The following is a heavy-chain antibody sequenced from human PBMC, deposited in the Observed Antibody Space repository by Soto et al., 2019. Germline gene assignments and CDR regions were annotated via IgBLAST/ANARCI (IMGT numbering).Heavy chain of an antibody. CDR2: ISGSGGST. CDR3: AKGNSWSPALVLDI. D-gene: IGHD1-7*01. J-gene: IGHJ3*02. CDR1: GFTCSSYA. Sequence: PGGSLRLSCAASGFTCSSYAMNWVRQAPGKGLEWASAISGSGGSTYYADSVKGRFTISRDSSKNTLYLQMNSLRAEDTAVYYCAKGNSWSPALVLDIWGQGTMVTVSS. V-gene: IGHV3-23*01.